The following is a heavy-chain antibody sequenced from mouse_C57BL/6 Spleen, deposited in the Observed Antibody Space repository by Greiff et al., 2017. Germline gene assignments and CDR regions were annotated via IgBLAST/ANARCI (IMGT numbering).Heavy chain of an antibody. V-gene: IGHV2-4*01. CDR2: IWSGGST. CDR1: GFSLTSYG. Sequence: VQLQQSGPGLVQPSQSLSITCTVSGFSLTSYGVNWVRQPPGKGLEWLGVIWSGGSTDYNAAFISRLSISKDNSKSQVFFKMNSLQADDTAIYYCAPIYYDYDPTWFAYWGQGTLVTVAA. J-gene: IGHJ3*01. CDR3: APIYYDYDPTWFAY. D-gene: IGHD2-4*01.